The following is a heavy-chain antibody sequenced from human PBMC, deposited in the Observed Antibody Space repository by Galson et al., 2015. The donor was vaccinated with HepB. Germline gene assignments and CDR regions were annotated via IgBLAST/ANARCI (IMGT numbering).Heavy chain of an antibody. Sequence: SLRLSCAASGITFSSFWMSWVRQAPGKGLEWVANIKQDGSEKYHVDSVRGRFTISRDNAKNSLYLQMSSLRAEDTAVYYCARDRGFGGTIFGVLTQNYWYFDLWGRGTLVTVSS. D-gene: IGHD3-3*01. CDR2: IKQDGSEK. V-gene: IGHV3-7*03. J-gene: IGHJ2*01. CDR3: ARDRGFGGTIFGVLTQNYWYFDL. CDR1: GITFSSFW.